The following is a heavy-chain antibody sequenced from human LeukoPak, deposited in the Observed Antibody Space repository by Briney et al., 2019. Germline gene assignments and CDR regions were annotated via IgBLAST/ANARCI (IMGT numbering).Heavy chain of an antibody. CDR1: GFTFSTYE. CDR2: ISSSGSTI. J-gene: IGHJ3*02. Sequence: GGSLRLSCAASGFTFSTYEMNWVRQAPGKGLEWVSYISSSGSTIYYADSVKGRFTISRDNAKNSLYLQMNSLRAEDTAVYYCARESQPGNAFDIWGQGTMVTVSS. V-gene: IGHV3-48*03. CDR3: ARESQPGNAFDI. D-gene: IGHD1-14*01.